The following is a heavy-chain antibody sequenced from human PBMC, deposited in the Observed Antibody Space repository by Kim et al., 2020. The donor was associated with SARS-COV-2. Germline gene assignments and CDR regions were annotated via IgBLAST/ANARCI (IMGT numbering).Heavy chain of an antibody. CDR3: ARHRSGIAAAGTSLPGWFDP. Sequence: SETLSLTCTVSGGSISSSSYYWGWIRQPPGKGLEWIGSIYYSGSTYYNPSLKSRVTISVDTSKNQFSLKLSSVTAADTAVYYCARHRSGIAAAGTSLPGWFDPWGQGTLVTVSS. V-gene: IGHV4-39*01. CDR1: GGSISSSSYY. D-gene: IGHD6-13*01. CDR2: IYYSGST. J-gene: IGHJ5*02.